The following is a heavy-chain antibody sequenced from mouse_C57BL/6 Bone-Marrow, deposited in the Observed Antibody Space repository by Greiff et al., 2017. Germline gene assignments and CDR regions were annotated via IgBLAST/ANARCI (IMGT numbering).Heavy chain of an antibody. V-gene: IGHV1-9*01. CDR2: ILPGSGST. Sequence: QVQLQQSGAELMKPGASVKLSCTATGYTFTGYWIEWVKQRPGHGLEWIGEILPGSGSTNYTEKFKGKATFTADTSSNTAYMQLSSLTTEDSAIYDCARWGYAIDYWGQGTSVTVSS. CDR1: GYTFTGYW. CDR3: ARWGYAIDY. J-gene: IGHJ4*01.